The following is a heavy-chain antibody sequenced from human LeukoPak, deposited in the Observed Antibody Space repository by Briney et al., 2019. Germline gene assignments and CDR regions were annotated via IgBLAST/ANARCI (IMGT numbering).Heavy chain of an antibody. CDR3: ARVGGGYGGSHFDY. V-gene: IGHV4-4*07. D-gene: IGHD5-12*01. CDR2: IYTSGST. CDR1: GGSISSYY. Sequence: SETLSLACTVSGGSISSYYWSWIRQPAGKGLERIRRIYTSGSTNYNPSLKSRVTMSVDTSKNQFSLKLSSVTAADTAVYYCARVGGGYGGSHFDYWGQGTLVTVSS. J-gene: IGHJ4*02.